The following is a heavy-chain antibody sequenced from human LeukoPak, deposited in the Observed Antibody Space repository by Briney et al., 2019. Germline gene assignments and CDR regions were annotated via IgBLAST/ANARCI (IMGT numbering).Heavy chain of an antibody. V-gene: IGHV4-4*07. CDR2: IYTSGST. J-gene: IGHJ5*02. D-gene: IGHD3-9*01. Sequence: SETLSLTCTVSGGSFSSYYWSWIRQPAGKGLEWIGRIYTSGSTNYNPSLKSRVTISVDKSKNQFSLKLSSVTAADTAVYYCARDLYDILTGYPQGFDPWGQGTLVTVSS. CDR1: GGSFSSYY. CDR3: ARDLYDILTGYPQGFDP.